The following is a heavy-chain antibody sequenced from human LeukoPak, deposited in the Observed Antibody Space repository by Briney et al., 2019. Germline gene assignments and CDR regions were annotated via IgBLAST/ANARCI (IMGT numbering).Heavy chain of an antibody. Sequence: SEILSLTCAVYGGSFSGYYWSWIRQPPGKGLEWIGEINHSGSTNYNPSLKSRVTISVDTSKNQFSLKLSSVTAADTAVYYCAEIKYSSGWTFDYWGQGTLVTVSS. V-gene: IGHV4-34*01. CDR2: INHSGST. CDR1: GGSFSGYY. J-gene: IGHJ4*02. D-gene: IGHD6-19*01. CDR3: AEIKYSSGWTFDY.